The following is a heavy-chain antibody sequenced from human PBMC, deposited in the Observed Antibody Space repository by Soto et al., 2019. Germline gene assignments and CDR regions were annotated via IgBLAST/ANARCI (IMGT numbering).Heavy chain of an antibody. J-gene: IGHJ4*02. CDR2: INSGGSRT. CDR3: ARGHNYYDSGFCDY. D-gene: IGHD3-9*01. V-gene: IGHV3-74*01. Sequence: EVHLVESGGGLVQPGGSLRLSCAASGFTFSNNWMHWVRQAPGRGLVWVSRINSGGSRTTYADAVKGRFTISRDNARNTLYLQMNSLRAEDTAVYYCARGHNYYDSGFCDYWGQGTLVTVSS. CDR1: GFTFSNNW.